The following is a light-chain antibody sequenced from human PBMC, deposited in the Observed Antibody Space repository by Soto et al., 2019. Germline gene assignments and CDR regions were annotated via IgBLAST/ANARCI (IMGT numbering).Light chain of an antibody. CDR1: QSISSY. Sequence: VQMTQSPSSLSASVGSRVTITCRASQSISSYLNWYQQKPGKAPKLLIYAASSLQSGVPSRFSGSGSGTDFTLTISSLQPEHFATYYCQQSYSTPQTFGQGTKVDI. J-gene: IGKJ1*01. CDR3: QQSYSTPQT. V-gene: IGKV1-39*01. CDR2: AAS.